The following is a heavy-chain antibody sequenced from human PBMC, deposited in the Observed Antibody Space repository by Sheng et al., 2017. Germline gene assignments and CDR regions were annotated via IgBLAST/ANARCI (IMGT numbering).Heavy chain of an antibody. CDR1: GGSFSGYY. V-gene: IGHV4-34*01. Sequence: QVQLQQWGTGLLKPSETLSLTCAVYGGSFSGYYWSWIRQPPGKGLEWIGEINHSGSTNYNPSLKSRVTISVDTSKNQFSLKLSSVTAADTAVYYCASPLWFGDHGYWGQGTLVTVSS. D-gene: IGHD3-10*01. J-gene: IGHJ4*02. CDR2: INHSGST. CDR3: ASPLWFGDHGY.